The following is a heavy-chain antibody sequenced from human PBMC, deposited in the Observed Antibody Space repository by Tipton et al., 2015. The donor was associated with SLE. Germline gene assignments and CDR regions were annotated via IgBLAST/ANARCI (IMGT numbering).Heavy chain of an antibody. Sequence: SLRLSCAASGFTFSSYGMHWVRQAPGKGLEWVSAISGSGGSTYYADSVKGRFTISRDNSKNTLYLQMNSLRAEDTAVYYCAKLWGGYDHQYWGQGTLVTVSS. V-gene: IGHV3-23*01. CDR2: ISGSGGST. CDR1: GFTFSSYG. D-gene: IGHD5-12*01. J-gene: IGHJ4*02. CDR3: AKLWGGYDHQY.